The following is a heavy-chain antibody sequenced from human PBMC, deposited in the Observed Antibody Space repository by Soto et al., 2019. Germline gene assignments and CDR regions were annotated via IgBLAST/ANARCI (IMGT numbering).Heavy chain of an antibody. D-gene: IGHD3-10*01. CDR2: IIPILGIA. J-gene: IGHJ4*02. V-gene: IGHV1-69*02. CDR3: ARIGVVRGVIIKDY. CDR1: GGTFSSYT. Sequence: SVKVSCKASGGTFSSYTISWVRQAPGQGLEWMGRIIPILGIANYAQKFQGRVTITADKSTSTAYMELSSLRSEDTAVYYCARIGVVRGVIIKDYWGQGTLVTVSS.